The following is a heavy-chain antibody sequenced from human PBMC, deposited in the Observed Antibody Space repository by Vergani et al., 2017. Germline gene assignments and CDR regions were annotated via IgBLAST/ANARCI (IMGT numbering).Heavy chain of an antibody. J-gene: IGHJ5*02. CDR3: AREPGSVSYPARWFDP. CDR1: GYTFTSYY. Sequence: QVQLVQSGAEVKKPGASVKVSCKASGYTFTSYYMHWVRQAPGQGLEWMGIINPSGGSTSYAQKFQGRVTMTRATSTSTVYMELSSLRSEDTAVYYCAREPGSVSYPARWFDPWGQGTLVTVSS. D-gene: IGHD3-10*01. V-gene: IGHV1-46*01. CDR2: INPSGGST.